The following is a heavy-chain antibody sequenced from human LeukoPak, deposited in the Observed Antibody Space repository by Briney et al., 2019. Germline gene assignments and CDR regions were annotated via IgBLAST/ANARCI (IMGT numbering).Heavy chain of an antibody. Sequence: PGGSLRLSCAASGLTFCSYWMNWVRQAPGKGLVWVSRIASDGSSTTYADSVKGRFSISRDNAKNTLYLQMNSLRVEDTAVYYCARGRPHGNDYWGQGTLVTVSS. CDR2: IASDGSST. J-gene: IGHJ4*02. CDR3: ARGRPHGNDY. V-gene: IGHV3-74*01. D-gene: IGHD4-23*01. CDR1: GLTFCSYW.